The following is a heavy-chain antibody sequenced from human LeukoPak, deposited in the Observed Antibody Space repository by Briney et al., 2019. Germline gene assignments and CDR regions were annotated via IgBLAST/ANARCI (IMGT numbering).Heavy chain of an antibody. CDR2: MNPNSDNT. CDR3: ARDNKYYDFWSGYPPYYYYYMDV. J-gene: IGHJ6*03. D-gene: IGHD3-3*01. Sequence: ASVKVSCKASGYTFTSYDINWVRQATGQGLEWMGWMNPNSDNTGYAQKFQGRVTMTRNTSISTAYMELSSLRSGDTAVYYCARDNKYYDFWSGYPPYYYYYMDVWGKGTTVTVSS. CDR1: GYTFTSYD. V-gene: IGHV1-8*01.